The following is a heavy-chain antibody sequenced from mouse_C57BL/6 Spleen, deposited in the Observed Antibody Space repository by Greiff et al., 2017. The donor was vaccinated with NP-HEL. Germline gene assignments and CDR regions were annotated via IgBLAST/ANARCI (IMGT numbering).Heavy chain of an antibody. CDR1: GYTFTSYW. CDR2: IDPSDSYT. J-gene: IGHJ3*01. CDR3: ARTPSYGFAY. V-gene: IGHV1-50*01. D-gene: IGHD2-12*01. Sequence: VQLQQSGAELVKPGASVKLSCKASGYTFTSYWMQWVKQRPGQGLEWIGEIDPSDSYTNYNQKFKGKATLTVDTSSSTAYMQLSSLTSEDSAVYYCARTPSYGFAYWGQGTLVTVSA.